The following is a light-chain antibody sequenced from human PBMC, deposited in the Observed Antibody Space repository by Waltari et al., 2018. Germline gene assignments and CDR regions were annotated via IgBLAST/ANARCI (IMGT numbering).Light chain of an antibody. Sequence: EIVMTQSPATLSVSPGERATLSCRASQRVSSKLAWYQQKPGQAPRLLIYGASTRATGIPARFSGSGSGTEFTLTISSLQSEYFAVYYCHQYNNWPRTFGQGTKVEIK. J-gene: IGKJ1*01. CDR2: GAS. V-gene: IGKV3-15*01. CDR1: QRVSSK. CDR3: HQYNNWPRT.